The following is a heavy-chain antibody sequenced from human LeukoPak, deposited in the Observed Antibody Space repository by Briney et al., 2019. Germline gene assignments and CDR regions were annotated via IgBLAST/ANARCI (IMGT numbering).Heavy chain of an antibody. Sequence: PSETLSLTCTVSGGSISSGGYYWSWIRQRPGKGLEWIGYIYYSGSTYYNPSLKSRVTISVDTSKNQFSLKLSSVTAADTAVYYCARWYSSGWYHWFDPWGQGTLVTVSS. CDR1: GGSISSGGYY. CDR2: IYYSGST. J-gene: IGHJ5*02. D-gene: IGHD6-19*01. CDR3: ARWYSSGWYHWFDP. V-gene: IGHV4-31*03.